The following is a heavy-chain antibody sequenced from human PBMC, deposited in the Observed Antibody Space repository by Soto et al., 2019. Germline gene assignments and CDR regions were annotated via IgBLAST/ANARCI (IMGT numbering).Heavy chain of an antibody. V-gene: IGHV3-7*01. Sequence: GGSLRLSCAASGFTFSSYWMSWVRQAPGKGLEWVANIKQDGSEKYYVDSVKGRFTISRDNAKNSLYLQMNSLRAEDTAVYYCAREWRYDFWSGYFDYWGQGTLVTVSS. CDR1: GFTFSSYW. D-gene: IGHD3-3*01. CDR3: AREWRYDFWSGYFDY. CDR2: IKQDGSEK. J-gene: IGHJ4*02.